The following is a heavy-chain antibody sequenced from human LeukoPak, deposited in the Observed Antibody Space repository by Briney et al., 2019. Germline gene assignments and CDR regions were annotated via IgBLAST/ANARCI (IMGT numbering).Heavy chain of an antibody. CDR3: ARAWNSSGWYYFDY. CDR2: INPNSGGT. Sequence: ASVKVSCKASGYTFTDYYMHWVRQAPGQGLEWMGWINPNSGGTNYAQRFQGRATMTRDTSISTAYMELNRLRSDDTAVYYCARAWNSSGWYYFDYWGQGTLVTVSS. J-gene: IGHJ4*02. D-gene: IGHD6-19*01. CDR1: GYTFTDYY. V-gene: IGHV1-2*02.